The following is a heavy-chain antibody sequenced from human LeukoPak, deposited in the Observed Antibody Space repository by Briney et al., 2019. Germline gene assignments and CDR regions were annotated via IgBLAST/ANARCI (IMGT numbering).Heavy chain of an antibody. V-gene: IGHV3-23*01. Sequence: GGSLRLSCAASGFIFVNHAMSWVRQAPGKGLEWVSMISTSGDDTYYADSVKGRFTISRDNSKNTLYLQMSSLRAEDTAVYYCASPQYIWGIDYWGQGTLVTVSS. CDR1: GFIFVNHA. CDR3: ASPQYIWGIDY. J-gene: IGHJ4*02. D-gene: IGHD3-16*01. CDR2: ISTSGDDT.